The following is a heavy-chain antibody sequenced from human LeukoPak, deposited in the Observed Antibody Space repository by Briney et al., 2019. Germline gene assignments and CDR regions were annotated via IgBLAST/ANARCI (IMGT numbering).Heavy chain of an antibody. D-gene: IGHD2-2*01. CDR2: IYTSGST. J-gene: IGHJ5*02. V-gene: IGHV4-4*07. CDR1: GGSISSYH. Sequence: SETLSLTCTVSGGSISSYHWSWIRQPAGKGLEWIGRIYTSGSTNYNPSLKSRVTMSVDTSKNQFSLKLSSVTAADTAVYYCARDHIVVVPAAMLGWFDPWGQGTLVTVSS. CDR3: ARDHIVVVPAAMLGWFDP.